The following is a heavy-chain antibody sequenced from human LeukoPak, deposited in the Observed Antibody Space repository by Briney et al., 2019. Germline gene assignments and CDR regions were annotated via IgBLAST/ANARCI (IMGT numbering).Heavy chain of an antibody. V-gene: IGHV1-18*01. CDR3: TRGDSWTGHYFDY. D-gene: IGHD3/OR15-3a*01. CDR1: DYTFIIYG. Sequence: ASVKVSRKAFDYTFIIYGISWVRQAPGQGLEWMGWISSYTRNTNYAQKFQDRVTMTTDTSTGTAYMELKSLRSDDTAVYYCTRGDSWTGHYFDYWSQGTLVTVSS. J-gene: IGHJ4*02. CDR2: ISSYTRNT.